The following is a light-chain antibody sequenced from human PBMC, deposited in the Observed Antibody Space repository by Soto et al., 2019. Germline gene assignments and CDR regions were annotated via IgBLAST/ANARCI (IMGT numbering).Light chain of an antibody. CDR3: QQYGDWLKM. CDR2: GAS. Sequence: EIVLTHSPGTLSLSNGERATLSCRASQSVSSSYLAWYQQKPGQAPRLLIYGASTRATGIPARFSGSGSGTEFTLTICSLQSEDFAVYYCQQYGDWLKMFGRVTRV. V-gene: IGKV3-20*01. CDR1: QSVSSSY. J-gene: IGKJ1*01.